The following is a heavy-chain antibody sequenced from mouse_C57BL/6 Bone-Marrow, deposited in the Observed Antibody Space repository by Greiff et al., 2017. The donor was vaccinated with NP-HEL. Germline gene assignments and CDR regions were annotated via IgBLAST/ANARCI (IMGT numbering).Heavy chain of an antibody. CDR3: ASPYDYDVAWFAY. Sequence: EVKLVESGGDLVKPGGSLKLSCAASGFTFSSYGMSWVRQTPDKRLEWVATISSGGSYTYYPDSVKGRFTISRDNAKNTLYLQMSSLKPEDTAMYYCASPYDYDVAWFAYWGQGTLVTVSA. CDR1: GFTFSSYG. CDR2: ISSGGSYT. D-gene: IGHD2-4*01. J-gene: IGHJ3*01. V-gene: IGHV5-6*02.